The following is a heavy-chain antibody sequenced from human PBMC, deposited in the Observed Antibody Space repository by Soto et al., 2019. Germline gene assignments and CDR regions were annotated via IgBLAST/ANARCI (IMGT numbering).Heavy chain of an antibody. CDR2: INHSGST. V-gene: IGHV4-34*01. D-gene: IGHD3-3*01. Sequence: QVQLQQWGAGLLKPSETLSLTCAVYGGSLSGFYWSWIHQAPGKGLEWIGEINHSGSTNYNPSLKSRVTISVDTSKNQFSLKLRSLTAADTAVYYCVREGHYDLWGYYYGMDVWGQGTTVTVSS. J-gene: IGHJ6*02. CDR3: VREGHYDLWGYYYGMDV. CDR1: GGSLSGFY.